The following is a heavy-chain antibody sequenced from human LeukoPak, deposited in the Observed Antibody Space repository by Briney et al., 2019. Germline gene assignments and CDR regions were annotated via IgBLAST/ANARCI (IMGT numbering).Heavy chain of an antibody. J-gene: IGHJ4*02. CDR3: AKVSSDEYLWGRYNCF. V-gene: IGHV3-23*01. Sequence: GGSLRLSCAASGFTFSSYAMSWVRQAPGKGLEWVSAISGSGGSTYYADSVKGRFTISRDNSKNTLYLQMSSLRAEDTAVYYCAKVSSDEYLWGRYNCFWGPGTLVTVSS. CDR2: ISGSGGST. CDR1: GFTFSSYA. D-gene: IGHD3-16*01.